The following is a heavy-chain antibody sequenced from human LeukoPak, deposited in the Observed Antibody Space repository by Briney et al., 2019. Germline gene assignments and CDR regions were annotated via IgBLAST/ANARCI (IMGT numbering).Heavy chain of an antibody. CDR3: ATDYDSSGYYSRRGFDY. D-gene: IGHD3-22*01. V-gene: IGHV1-18*01. CDR2: ISAYNGNT. CDR1: GYTFTSYG. J-gene: IGHJ4*02. Sequence: GASVKVSCKASGYTFTSYGISWVRQAPGQGLEWMGWISAYNGNTNYAQKLQGRVTMTTDTSTSTAYMELRSLRSDDTDVYYCATDYDSSGYYSRRGFDYWGQGTLVTFSS.